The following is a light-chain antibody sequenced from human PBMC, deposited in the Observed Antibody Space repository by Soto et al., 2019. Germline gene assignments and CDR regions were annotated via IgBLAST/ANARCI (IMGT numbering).Light chain of an antibody. Sequence: DIQMTQSPSTLSASVGDRVTITCRASQSISSWLAWYQQKPGKAPKLLIYDASSLESGVPSRFSGSGSGTEFTLTISSLQPEDSAIYYCQQTNSFPWTFGQGTKVDIK. CDR1: QSISSW. V-gene: IGKV1-5*01. CDR3: QQTNSFPWT. J-gene: IGKJ1*01. CDR2: DAS.